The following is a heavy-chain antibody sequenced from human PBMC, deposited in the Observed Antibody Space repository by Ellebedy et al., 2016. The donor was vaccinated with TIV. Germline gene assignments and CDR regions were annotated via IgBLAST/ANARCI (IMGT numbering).Heavy chain of an antibody. CDR1: GLTFSGYW. V-gene: IGHV3-74*01. Sequence: GGSLRLXXEVSGLTFSGYWMHWVRQAPGKGLLWVSRINNDGTATTYADSVKGRFTISRDNTKNTLYLQMNSLRAEDTGVYYCARRSSGYCVGVKCTTDFDYWGQGTLVTVSS. J-gene: IGHJ4*02. CDR3: ARRSSGYCVGVKCTTDFDY. D-gene: IGHD2-2*03. CDR2: INNDGTAT.